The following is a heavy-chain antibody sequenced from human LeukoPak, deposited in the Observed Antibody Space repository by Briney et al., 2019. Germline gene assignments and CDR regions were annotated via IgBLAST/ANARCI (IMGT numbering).Heavy chain of an antibody. CDR1: GGSFSGYY. CDR3: ARHARDVDIVATIGIDY. Sequence: NPSETLSLTCAVYGGSFSGYYWSWIRQPPGKGLEWIGEINHSGSTNYNPSLKSRVTISVDTSKNQFSLKLSSVTAADTAVYYCARHARDVDIVATIGIDYWGQGTLVTVSS. CDR2: INHSGST. J-gene: IGHJ4*02. D-gene: IGHD5-12*01. V-gene: IGHV4-34*01.